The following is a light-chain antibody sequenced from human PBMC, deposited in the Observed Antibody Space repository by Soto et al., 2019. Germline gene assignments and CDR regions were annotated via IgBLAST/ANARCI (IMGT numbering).Light chain of an antibody. V-gene: IGKV3-20*01. J-gene: IGKJ2*01. CDR1: QSISDF. CDR3: QQYDNSPLVDT. Sequence: EIVLTQSPGTLSLSPGERATLYCRASQSISDFIAWHQQKPGQAPRLIIYGASNRATGIPDRFSGSGSGTEFTLTISRLEPEDFAVYYCQQYDNSPLVDTFGQGTKLEIK. CDR2: GAS.